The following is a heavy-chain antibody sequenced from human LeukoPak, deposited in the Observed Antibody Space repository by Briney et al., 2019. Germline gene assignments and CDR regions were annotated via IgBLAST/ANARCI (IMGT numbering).Heavy chain of an antibody. CDR2: IYSGGST. D-gene: IGHD5-24*01. Sequence: GGSLRLSCAASGFTVSSNYMSWVRQAPGKGLEWVSVIYSGGSTYYADSVKGRFTISRDNSKNTLYLQMNSLRAGDTAVYYCARVDGYNYFDYWGQGTLVTVSS. CDR1: GFTVSSNY. J-gene: IGHJ4*02. CDR3: ARVDGYNYFDY. V-gene: IGHV3-53*01.